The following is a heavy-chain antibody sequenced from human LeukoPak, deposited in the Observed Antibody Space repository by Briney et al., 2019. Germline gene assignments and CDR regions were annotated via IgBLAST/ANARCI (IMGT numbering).Heavy chain of an antibody. Sequence: GGSLRLSCAASGFTFSSYGMHWVRQAPGKGLEWVAVISYDGSNKYYADSVKGRFTISRDNSKNTLYLQMNSLRAEDTAVYYCAPPPLYDVDYWGQGTLVTVSS. CDR1: GFTFSSYG. J-gene: IGHJ4*02. V-gene: IGHV3-30*03. D-gene: IGHD2-2*02. CDR2: ISYDGSNK. CDR3: APPPLYDVDY.